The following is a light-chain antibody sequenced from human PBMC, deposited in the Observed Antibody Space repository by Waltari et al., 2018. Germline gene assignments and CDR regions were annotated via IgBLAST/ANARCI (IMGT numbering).Light chain of an antibody. J-gene: IGLJ1*01. CDR3: QVWEISSEHYV. V-gene: IGLV3-21*01. Sequence: SYVLTQPPSVSVAPGETAGITCGGRNLGTKSVHWYQQKPGQAPVLVIYSDRDRPSGIPERFSGSNSGNTATLTISRVEAGDEADYYCQVWEISSEHYVFGSGTKVTVL. CDR1: NLGTKS. CDR2: SDR.